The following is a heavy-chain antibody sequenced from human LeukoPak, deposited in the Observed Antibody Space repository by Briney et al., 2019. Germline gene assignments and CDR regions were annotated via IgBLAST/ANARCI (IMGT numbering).Heavy chain of an antibody. CDR3: ARDGGYDDAFDI. CDR1: GFTSSSYW. J-gene: IGHJ3*02. D-gene: IGHD5-12*01. V-gene: IGHV3-74*01. CDR2: INSDVSST. Sequence: GGSLTLSCAASGFTSSSYWTHWVRQAPGKGLVWVSRINSDVSSTSYADSVKGRFTISSDNAKNTLYLQMNSLRAEDTAVYYCARDGGYDDAFDIWGQGTMVTVSS.